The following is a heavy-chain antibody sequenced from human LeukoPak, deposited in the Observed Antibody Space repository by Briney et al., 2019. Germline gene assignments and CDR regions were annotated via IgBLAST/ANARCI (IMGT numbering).Heavy chain of an antibody. D-gene: IGHD3-22*01. CDR3: ASHYYDSSGYYFELRPDYFDY. Sequence: ETLSLTCAVYGGSFSGYYWSWIRQPPGEGLEWIGEINHSGSTNYNPSLKSRVTISVDTSKNQFSLKLSSVTAADTAVYYCASHYYDSSGYYFELRPDYFDYWGQGTLVTVSS. V-gene: IGHV4-34*01. J-gene: IGHJ4*02. CDR1: GGSFSGYY. CDR2: INHSGST.